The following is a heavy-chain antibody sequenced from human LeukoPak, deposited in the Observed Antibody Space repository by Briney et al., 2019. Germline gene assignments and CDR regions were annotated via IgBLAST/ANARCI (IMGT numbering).Heavy chain of an antibody. Sequence: ASVKVSCKASGYTFTSYYMHWVRQAPGQRLEWMGWINAGNGNTKYSQKFQGRVTITRDTSASTAYMELSSLRSEDTAVYYCAREATYYYDSSGYFDYWGQGTLVTVSS. J-gene: IGHJ4*02. CDR1: GYTFTSYY. V-gene: IGHV1-3*01. CDR3: AREATYYYDSSGYFDY. CDR2: INAGNGNT. D-gene: IGHD3-22*01.